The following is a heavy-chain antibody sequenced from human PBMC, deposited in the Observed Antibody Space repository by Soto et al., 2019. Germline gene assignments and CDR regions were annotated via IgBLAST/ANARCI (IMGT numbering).Heavy chain of an antibody. D-gene: IGHD2-15*01. CDR1: GFTFSSYG. V-gene: IGHV3-30*18. J-gene: IGHJ6*02. CDR2: ISYDGSNK. Sequence: QVQLVESGGGGVQPGRSLRLSCAASGFTFSSYGMHWVRQAPGKGLEWVAVISYDGSNKYYADSVKGRFTISRDNSKNSVYLQMNRLRAHDTAVYYCANDVWDIVVVVASSNYYYCMDVWVQGTTFTVSS. CDR3: ANDVWDIVVVVASSNYYYCMDV.